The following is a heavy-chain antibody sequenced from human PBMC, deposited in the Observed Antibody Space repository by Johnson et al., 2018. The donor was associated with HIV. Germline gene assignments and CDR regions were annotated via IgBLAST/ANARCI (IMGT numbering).Heavy chain of an antibody. Sequence: QVQLVESGGGVVQPGRSLRLSCAASGFTFGNYAMHWVRQHPGEGLEWVAVIWSDGSNKYYAASVKGRFTVSRDNSKNTLYLQMNSLRAEDTAVYFCARAINDAFDIWGQGTMVTVSP. CDR3: ARAINDAFDI. CDR1: GFTFGNYA. CDR2: IWSDGSNK. V-gene: IGHV3-33*01. J-gene: IGHJ3*02.